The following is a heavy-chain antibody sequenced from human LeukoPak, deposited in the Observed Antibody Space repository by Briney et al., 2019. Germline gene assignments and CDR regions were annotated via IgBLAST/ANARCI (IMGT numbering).Heavy chain of an antibody. V-gene: IGHV1-69*05. D-gene: IGHD6-13*01. CDR3: ARDSSSWSLVIDY. Sequence: SVKVSCKASGGTFSSYAISWVRQAPGQGLEWMGRIIPIFGTANYAQKFQGRVTITTDESTSTAYMELSSLRSEDTGVYYCARDSSSWSLVIDYWGQGTLVTVSS. CDR2: IIPIFGTA. CDR1: GGTFSSYA. J-gene: IGHJ4*02.